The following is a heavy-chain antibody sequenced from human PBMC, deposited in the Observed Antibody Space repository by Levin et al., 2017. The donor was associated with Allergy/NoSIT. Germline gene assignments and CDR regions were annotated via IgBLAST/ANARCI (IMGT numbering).Heavy chain of an antibody. J-gene: IGHJ4*02. Sequence: LRLSCAISGDSVSSNSAAWNWIRQSPSRGLEWLGRTYYRSKWYNDYAVSVKSRITINPDTSKNQFSLQLNSVTPEDTAVYYCAREGEGGYSGYDPYFDYWGQGTLVTVSS. CDR2: TYYRSKWYN. CDR1: GDSVSSNSAA. CDR3: AREGEGGYSGYDPYFDY. V-gene: IGHV6-1*01. D-gene: IGHD5-12*01.